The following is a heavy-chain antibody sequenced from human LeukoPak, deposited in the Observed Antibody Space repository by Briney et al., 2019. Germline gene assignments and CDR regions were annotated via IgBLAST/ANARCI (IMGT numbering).Heavy chain of an antibody. D-gene: IGHD2-21*02. CDR3: ARVAGGDWYYFDF. CDR1: GYTFTAYY. Sequence: ASVKVSCKASGYTFTAYYMHWVRQAPGQGLEWMGWINLNSGGTNSAQKFQGRVTMTRDTSISAAYMELSRLGSNDTAVYYCARVAGGDWYYFDFWGQGTLVTVSS. V-gene: IGHV1-2*02. J-gene: IGHJ4*02. CDR2: INLNSGGT.